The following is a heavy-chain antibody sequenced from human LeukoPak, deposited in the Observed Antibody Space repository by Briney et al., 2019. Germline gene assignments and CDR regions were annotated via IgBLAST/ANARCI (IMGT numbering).Heavy chain of an antibody. J-gene: IGHJ4*02. V-gene: IGHV3-33*01. Sequence: GRSLRLSCAASGFTFSSYGMHWVRQAPGKGLEWVAVIWYDGSNKYYADSVKGRFTISRDNSKNTLYLQMNSLRAEDTAVYYCARYQPALGIDYWGQGTLVTVSS. D-gene: IGHD2-2*01. CDR3: ARYQPALGIDY. CDR1: GFTFSSYG. CDR2: IWYDGSNK.